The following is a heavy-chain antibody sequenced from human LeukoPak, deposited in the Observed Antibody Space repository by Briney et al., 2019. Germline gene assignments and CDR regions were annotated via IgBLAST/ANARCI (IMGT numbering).Heavy chain of an antibody. V-gene: IGHV4-59*01. D-gene: IGHD3-10*01. J-gene: IGHJ5*02. Sequence: SETLSLTCTVSGGSISTYYWSWIRQPPGKGLEWIGYIYYTGSTDYNPSLESRLTISVDTSKNQFSLKLSSVTAADTAVYYCARGTYSYGTEVWFDPWGRGTLVTVSS. CDR1: GGSISTYY. CDR2: IYYTGST. CDR3: ARGTYSYGTEVWFDP.